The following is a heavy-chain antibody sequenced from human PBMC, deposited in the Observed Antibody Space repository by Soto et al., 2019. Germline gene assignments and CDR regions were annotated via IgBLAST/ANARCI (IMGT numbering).Heavy chain of an antibody. CDR2: TSGSGGSA. CDR1: GFSFSSYA. CDR3: AKGGGLRNQLLYGYYFHGMDV. D-gene: IGHD3-10*01. Sequence: EVQLLQSGGGLVQPGRSLRISCVASGFSFSSYAMSWVRQAPGKGLEWVSSTSGSGGSAYYADSVKGRFTIARDNSKNTLHLEVSSLRAEDTAVYYCAKGGGLRNQLLYGYYFHGMDVWGQGTTVTVSS. V-gene: IGHV3-23*01. J-gene: IGHJ6*02.